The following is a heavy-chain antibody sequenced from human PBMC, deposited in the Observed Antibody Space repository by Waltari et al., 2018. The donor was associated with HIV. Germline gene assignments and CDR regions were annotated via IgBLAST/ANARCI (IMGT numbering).Heavy chain of an antibody. V-gene: IGHV4-39*01. CDR2: IKYSGNT. CDR1: GGFISGSTYH. D-gene: IGHD2-15*01. CDR3: MRRDDCISGHCPFDY. Sequence: QLQLQESGPGLVRPSETLSLTCTVSGGFISGSTYHWGWIRQTPERGLEWIGSIKYSGNTFYKSSLKSRATMSIDTSKNQFSLRLNSLTAADTAVYYCMRRDDCISGHCPFDYWGQGILVTVSS. J-gene: IGHJ4*02.